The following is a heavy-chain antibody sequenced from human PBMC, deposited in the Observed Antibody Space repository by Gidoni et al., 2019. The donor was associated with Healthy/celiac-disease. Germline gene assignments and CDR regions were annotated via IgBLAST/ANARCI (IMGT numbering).Heavy chain of an antibody. J-gene: IGHJ4*02. Sequence: EVQLVESGGGLVQPGGSLRLSCAASGFTFSSYSMNWVRQAPGKGLEWVSYISSISSTIYYADSVKGRFTISRDNAKNSLYLQMNSLRAEDTAVYYCARDVLDYDILTGEFDYWGQGTLVTVSS. V-gene: IGHV3-48*04. CDR2: ISSISSTI. D-gene: IGHD3-9*01. CDR1: GFTFSSYS. CDR3: ARDVLDYDILTGEFDY.